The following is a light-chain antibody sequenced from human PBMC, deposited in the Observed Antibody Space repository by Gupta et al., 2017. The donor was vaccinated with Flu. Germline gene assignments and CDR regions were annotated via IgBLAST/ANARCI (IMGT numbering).Light chain of an antibody. Sequence: ATLSVSPGERATLSCRASQSVSNKLAWYQQKLGQAPRLLIYDASTRATGIPARFSGSGYGTEFTLTISSRQSEDFAVYYCQQYNKWPPHTFGGGTKVEIK. CDR2: DAS. V-gene: IGKV3-15*01. CDR1: QSVSNK. J-gene: IGKJ4*01. CDR3: QQYNKWPPHT.